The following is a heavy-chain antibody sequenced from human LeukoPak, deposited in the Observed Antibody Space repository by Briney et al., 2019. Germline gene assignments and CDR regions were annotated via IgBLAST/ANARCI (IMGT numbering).Heavy chain of an antibody. CDR2: IYHSGST. CDR1: GYSISSGYY. Sequence: IPSETLSLTCTVSGYSISSGYYWGWIRQPPGKGLEWIGSIYHSGSTYYNPSLKSRVTISVDTSKNQFSLKLSSVTAADTAVYYCARDGLAGTVYYYSGMDVWGQGTTVTVSS. V-gene: IGHV4-38-2*02. D-gene: IGHD3/OR15-3a*01. CDR3: ARDGLAGTVYYYSGMDV. J-gene: IGHJ6*02.